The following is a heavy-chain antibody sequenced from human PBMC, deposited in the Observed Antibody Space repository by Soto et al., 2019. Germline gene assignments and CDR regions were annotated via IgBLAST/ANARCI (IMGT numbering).Heavy chain of an antibody. CDR2: IIPVFGRV. V-gene: IGHV1-69*12. D-gene: IGHD2-2*03. CDR3: ADLSIGSCITTTCPRDY. J-gene: IGHJ4*02. Sequence: QVQLVQSGAEVKKPGSSVKVSCKASGGSFNTFAISWVRQAPGQGLEWMGGIIPVFGRVTYAEKFQGRGTITAGDSTSTAYMELSRLSAHDTAIYFCADLSIGSCITTTCPRDYWGQGTVVTVPS. CDR1: GGSFNTFA.